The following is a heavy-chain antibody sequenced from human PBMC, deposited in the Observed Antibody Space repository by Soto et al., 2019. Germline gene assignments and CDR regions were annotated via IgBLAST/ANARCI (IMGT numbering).Heavy chain of an antibody. CDR1: GFTFSSYS. CDR3: ARDSSAYCGGDCYSGDY. J-gene: IGHJ4*02. V-gene: IGHV3-21*01. D-gene: IGHD2-21*02. Sequence: GGSLRLSCAASGFTFSSYSMNWVRQAPGKGLEWVSSISSSSSYIYYADSVKGRFTISRDNAKNSLYLQMNSLRAEDTAVYYCARDSSAYCGGDCYSGDYWGQGTLVTVSS. CDR2: ISSSSSYI.